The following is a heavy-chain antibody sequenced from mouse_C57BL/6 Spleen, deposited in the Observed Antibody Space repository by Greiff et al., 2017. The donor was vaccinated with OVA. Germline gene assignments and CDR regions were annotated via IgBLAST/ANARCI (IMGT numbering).Heavy chain of an antibody. J-gene: IGHJ2*01. CDR3: ARQVTPFDY. CDR1: GFTFSSYG. V-gene: IGHV5-6*01. Sequence: EVKLMESGGDLVKPGGSLKLSCAASGFTFSSYGMSWVRQTPDKRLEWVGTISSGGSYTYYPDSVKGRFTISRDNAKNTLYLQMSSLKSEDTAMYYCARQVTPFDYWGQGTTLTVSS. D-gene: IGHD2-1*01. CDR2: ISSGGSYT.